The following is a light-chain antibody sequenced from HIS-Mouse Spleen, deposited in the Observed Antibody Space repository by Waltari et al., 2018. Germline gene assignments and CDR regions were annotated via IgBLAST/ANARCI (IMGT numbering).Light chain of an antibody. J-gene: IGLJ2*01. Sequence: QSALTQPRSVSGSPGQSVTISCPGTSSDVRGYNYVSWYQQPPGKAPKLMIYDVSKRPSGVPDRFSGSKSGNTASLTISGLQAEDEADYYCCSYAGSYVVFGGGTKLTVL. CDR1: SSDVRGYNY. V-gene: IGLV2-11*01. CDR3: CSYAGSYVV. CDR2: DVS.